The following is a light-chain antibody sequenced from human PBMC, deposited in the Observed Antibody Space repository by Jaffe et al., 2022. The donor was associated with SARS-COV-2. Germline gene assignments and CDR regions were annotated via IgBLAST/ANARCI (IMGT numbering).Light chain of an antibody. V-gene: IGKV3-11*01. CDR2: DTS. CDR1: QSVSSY. CDR3: LQRSNWPLT. J-gene: IGKJ4*01. Sequence: EIVLTQSPATLSLSPGERATLSCRASQSVSSYLAWYQQKPGQAPRLLIHDTSNRATGIPARFSGSGSGTDFTLTISSLEPEDFVVYYCLQRSNWPLTFGGGTKVEIK.